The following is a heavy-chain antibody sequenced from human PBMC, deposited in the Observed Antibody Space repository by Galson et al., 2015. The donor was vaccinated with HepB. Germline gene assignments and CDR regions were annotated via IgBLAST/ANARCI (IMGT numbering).Heavy chain of an antibody. CDR1: GGSISSSNW. J-gene: IGHJ6*02. D-gene: IGHD3-3*01. V-gene: IGHV4-4*02. Sequence: ETLSLTCAVSGGSISSSNWWSWVRQPPGKGLEWIGEIYHSGSTNYNPSLKSRVTISVDKSKNQFSLKLSSVTAADTAVYYCAKLYDFWSGYYMGEDWVSYGMDVWGQGTTVTVSS. CDR3: AKLYDFWSGYYMGEDWVSYGMDV. CDR2: IYHSGST.